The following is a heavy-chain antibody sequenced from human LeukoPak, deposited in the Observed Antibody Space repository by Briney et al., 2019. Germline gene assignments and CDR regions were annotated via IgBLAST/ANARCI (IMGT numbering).Heavy chain of an antibody. J-gene: IGHJ4*02. CDR2: IYYTGRT. V-gene: IGHV4-59*01. CDR3: ARGPQGYFDY. Sequence: PSETLSLTCTVSGGSISSYCWSWMRQPPGKGLEWIGYIYYTGRTDYNPSLKSRVSISVDTSKNHFSLKLSSVTAADTAVYYCARGPQGYFDYWGQGTLVTVSS. CDR1: GGSISSYC.